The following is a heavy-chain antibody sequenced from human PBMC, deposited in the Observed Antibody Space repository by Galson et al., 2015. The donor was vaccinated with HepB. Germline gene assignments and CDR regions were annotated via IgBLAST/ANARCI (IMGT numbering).Heavy chain of an antibody. CDR1: GFTFSSYS. Sequence: SLRLSCAASGFTFSSYSMNWVRQPPGKGLEWVSSISSSSSYIYYADSVKGRLTISRDNAKNSLYLQMNSLRAEDMAVYYCARAAVVPVHYYYYGMDVWGQGTTVTVSS. J-gene: IGHJ6*02. V-gene: IGHV3-21*01. D-gene: IGHD2-2*01. CDR2: ISSSSSYI. CDR3: ARAAVVPVHYYYYGMDV.